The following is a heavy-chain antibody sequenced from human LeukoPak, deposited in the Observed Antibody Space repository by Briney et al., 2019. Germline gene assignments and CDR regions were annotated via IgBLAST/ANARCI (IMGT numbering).Heavy chain of an antibody. CDR2: IFYSGST. Sequence: SETLSLTCPFSDGSSSSSSHSWGWIRQPPGKGLEWIGRIFYSGSTYYNPSLKSRVTISVDTSKNQFSLKLSSVTAADTAVYYCARRATYYYYSSGYYYPFVYWGQGTLVTVSS. CDR3: ARRATYYYYSSGYYYPFVY. J-gene: IGHJ4*02. CDR1: DGSSSSSSHS. V-gene: IGHV4-39*01. D-gene: IGHD3-22*01.